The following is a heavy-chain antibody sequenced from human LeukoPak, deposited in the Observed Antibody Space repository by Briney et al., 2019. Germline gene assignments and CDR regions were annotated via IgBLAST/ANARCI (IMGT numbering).Heavy chain of an antibody. V-gene: IGHV4-59*01. CDR2: IYYSGST. J-gene: IGHJ4*02. D-gene: IGHD2-2*01. CDR3: ASSDIVVVPAASFDY. Sequence: SETLSLTCTVSGGSISSYYWSWIRQPPGKGLEWIGYIYYSGSTNYNPSLKSRFTISVDTSKNQFSLKLSSVTAADTAVYYCASSDIVVVPAASFDYWGQGTLVTVSS. CDR1: GGSISSYY.